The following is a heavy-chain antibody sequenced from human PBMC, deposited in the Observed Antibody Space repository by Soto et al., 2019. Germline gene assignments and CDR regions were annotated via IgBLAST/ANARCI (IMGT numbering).Heavy chain of an antibody. CDR2: IIPIFATV. J-gene: IGHJ4*02. D-gene: IGHD5-18*01. V-gene: IGHV1-69*01. Sequence: QVPLVQSGSEVKKPGSSVKVSCKASGGSFSSNPISWVRQAPGQGLEWMAGIIPIFATVHYAQKFQGRVTITADESTSTAYMELISLRSEDTAVYFCARGGRGYSSAPRYYFDYWGQGTLVTVSS. CDR1: GGSFSSNP. CDR3: ARGGRGYSSAPRYYFDY.